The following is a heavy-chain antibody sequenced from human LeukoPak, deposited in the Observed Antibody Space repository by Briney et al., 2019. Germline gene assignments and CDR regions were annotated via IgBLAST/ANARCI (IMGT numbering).Heavy chain of an antibody. CDR2: INPNSGGT. D-gene: IGHD3-10*01. Sequence: ASVKVSCKASGYTFTGYYMHWVRQAPGQGLEWMGWINPNSGGTNYAQKFQGRVTMTRDTSISTAYMELSRLRSDDTAGYYCARPRGVVRGVLSWFDPWGQGTLVTVSS. V-gene: IGHV1-2*02. CDR1: GYTFTGYY. CDR3: ARPRGVVRGVLSWFDP. J-gene: IGHJ5*02.